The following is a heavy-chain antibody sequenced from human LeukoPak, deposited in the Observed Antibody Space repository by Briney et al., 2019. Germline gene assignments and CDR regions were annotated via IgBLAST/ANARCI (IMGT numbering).Heavy chain of an antibody. J-gene: IGHJ4*02. CDR2: IKRKSDGGTT. V-gene: IGHV3-15*01. CDR3: TTDNDYGDYGLDY. CDR1: GFTFSNAW. Sequence: PGGSLRLSCAASGFTFSNAWMSWVRQAPGKGLEWVGHIKRKSDGGTTAYAAPVNGRFTISRDDSQNTLFLQMNSLKIEDTAVYYCTTDNDYGDYGLDYWGQGTLVTVSP. D-gene: IGHD4-17*01.